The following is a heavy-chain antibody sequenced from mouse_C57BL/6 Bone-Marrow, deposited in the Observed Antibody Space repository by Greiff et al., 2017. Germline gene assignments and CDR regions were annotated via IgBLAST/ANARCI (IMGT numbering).Heavy chain of an antibody. D-gene: IGHD1-1*01. CDR1: GFNIKDYY. Sequence: VQLQQSGAELVKPGASVKLSCTASGFNIKDYYMHWVKQRTEQGLEWIGRIDPEDGETKYASKFQGKATITADTSSNTAYLQLSSLTSEDTAVYYCPITTVVAPYFDYWGQGTSLTVSS. V-gene: IGHV14-2*01. CDR3: PITTVVAPYFDY. J-gene: IGHJ2*02. CDR2: IDPEDGET.